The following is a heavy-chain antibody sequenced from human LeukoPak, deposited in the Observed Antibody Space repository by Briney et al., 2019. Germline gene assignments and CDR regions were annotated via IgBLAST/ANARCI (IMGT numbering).Heavy chain of an antibody. V-gene: IGHV4-39*07. Sequence: PSETLSLTCTVSGGSISSSSYYWSWIRQPPGKGLEWIGSIYYSGSTYYNPSLKSRVTISVDKSKNQFSLKLSSVTAADTAVYYCAREYSSSWYGYYYMDVWGKGTTVTVSS. CDR2: IYYSGST. CDR3: AREYSSSWYGYYYMDV. CDR1: GGSISSSSYY. D-gene: IGHD6-13*01. J-gene: IGHJ6*03.